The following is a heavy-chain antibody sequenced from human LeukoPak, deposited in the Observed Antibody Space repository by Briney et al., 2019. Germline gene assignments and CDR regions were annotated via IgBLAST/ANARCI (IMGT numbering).Heavy chain of an antibody. D-gene: IGHD5-12*01. CDR1: GFTLSSHS. CDR2: ITASSSYV. Sequence: PGGSLRLSCAASGFTLSSHSMNWVRRTPGKGLEWVSSITASSSYVFYADSVRGRFTISRDNAENSLYLQMNSLRDEDTAVYYCARDPYSGEYGPHYYYYMDVWGKGTTVTVSS. CDR3: ARDPYSGEYGPHYYYYMDV. J-gene: IGHJ6*03. V-gene: IGHV3-21*01.